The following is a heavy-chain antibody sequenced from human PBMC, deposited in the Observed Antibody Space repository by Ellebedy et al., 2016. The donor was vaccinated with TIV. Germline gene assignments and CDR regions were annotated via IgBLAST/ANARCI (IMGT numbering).Heavy chain of an antibody. CDR1: GFTFSNFA. Sequence: GGSLRLSCAASGFTFSNFAMGWVRQAPGKGLERVSGINWDGTSTAYADSAKGRFTISRDNAKNSLYLQMTNLRAEDTAFYYCAKLYSSIENWYIDLWGRGTLVTVSS. J-gene: IGHJ2*01. CDR2: INWDGTST. V-gene: IGHV3-20*04. D-gene: IGHD6-13*01. CDR3: AKLYSSIENWYIDL.